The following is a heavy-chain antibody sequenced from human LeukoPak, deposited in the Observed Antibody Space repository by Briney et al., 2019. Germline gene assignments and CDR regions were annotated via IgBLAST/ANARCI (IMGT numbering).Heavy chain of an antibody. J-gene: IGHJ5*02. CDR2: ISSTGTT. V-gene: IGHV4-39*01. D-gene: IGHD2-2*01. CDR3: TTLTNSLYNWFDP. CDR1: GGSISSTNYY. Sequence: SETLSLTCTVSGGSISSTNYYWAWIRQPPGKGLEWIGTISSTGTTYYSTSLKSRVTISVDTSKNQFSLNLRSVTAADTAMYYCTTLTNSLYNWFDPWGQGTLVTVSS.